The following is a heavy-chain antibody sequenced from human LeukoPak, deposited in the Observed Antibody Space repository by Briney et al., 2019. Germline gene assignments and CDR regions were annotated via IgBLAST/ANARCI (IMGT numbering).Heavy chain of an antibody. J-gene: IGHJ3*02. D-gene: IGHD2-2*01. CDR1: GGSITNSF. CDR3: ARLGEILVLGHDAFDI. Sequence: SETLSLTCTVSGGSITNSFWTWIRQAPGNGLEWIGYVSYFGTTSYKPSLKSRVTMSMDTSQNQFSLKMTSVTAADTAVYFCARLGEILVLGHDAFDIWGQGIMVAVAS. CDR2: VSYFGTT. V-gene: IGHV4-59*01.